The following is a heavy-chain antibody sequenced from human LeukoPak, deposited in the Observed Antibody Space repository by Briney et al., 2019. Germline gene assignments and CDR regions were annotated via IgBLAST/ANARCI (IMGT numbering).Heavy chain of an antibody. CDR1: GGSISSSSYY. V-gene: IGHV4-39*07. D-gene: IGHD3-10*01. CDR3: ARAHWITMVRGGAFDI. Sequence: SETLSLTCTVSGGSISSSSYYWSWIRQPPGKGLEWIGEINHSGSTNYNPSLKSRVTISVDTSKNQFSLKLSSVTAADTAVYYCARAHWITMVRGGAFDIWGQGTMVTVSS. CDR2: INHSGST. J-gene: IGHJ3*02.